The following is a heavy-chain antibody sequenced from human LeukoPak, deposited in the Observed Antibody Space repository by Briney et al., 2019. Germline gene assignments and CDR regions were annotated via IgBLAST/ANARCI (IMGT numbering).Heavy chain of an antibody. J-gene: IGHJ4*02. CDR2: TYYRSKWYN. CDR1: GDSVSSNTAA. D-gene: IGHD6-19*01. CDR3: ARAVDGRGFFDY. Sequence: SQTLSLTCAISGDSVSSNTAAWNWIRQSASRGLEWLGRTYYRSKWYNDYALSVKSRIAMNPDTSKNQFSLQLNSVTPEDTAVYYCARAVDGRGFFDYWGQGTLVTVSS. V-gene: IGHV6-1*01.